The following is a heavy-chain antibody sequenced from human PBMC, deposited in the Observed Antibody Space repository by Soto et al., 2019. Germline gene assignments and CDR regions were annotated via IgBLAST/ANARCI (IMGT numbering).Heavy chain of an antibody. Sequence: SETLSLTYTVSGGDIRSYYWCWIRQPPGKGLEWIGYIYYSGSTNYNPSLKSRVTISVDTSKNQFSLKLSSVTAADTAVYYCARSIAATTYCAYWGQGPLATV. CDR1: GGDIRSYY. CDR2: IYYSGST. D-gene: IGHD6-6*01. V-gene: IGHV4-59*01. CDR3: ARSIAATTYCAY. J-gene: IGHJ4*02.